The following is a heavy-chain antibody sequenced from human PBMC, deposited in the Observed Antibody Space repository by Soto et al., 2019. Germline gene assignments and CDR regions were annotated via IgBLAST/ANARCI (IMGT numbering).Heavy chain of an antibody. J-gene: IGHJ2*01. D-gene: IGHD6-13*01. Sequence: QAQLQESGPGPVKPSETLSLTCTVSAGSVSGDTHYWSWIRQPPGKGLEWIGYIYNSGSTNYNPSHKMRVTISVDTSKNQFSLKLSSVTAADTAVYYCARGYRTSWYWFDLWGRGTLVTVSS. V-gene: IGHV4-61*01. CDR3: ARGYRTSWYWFDL. CDR1: AGSVSGDTHY. CDR2: IYNSGST.